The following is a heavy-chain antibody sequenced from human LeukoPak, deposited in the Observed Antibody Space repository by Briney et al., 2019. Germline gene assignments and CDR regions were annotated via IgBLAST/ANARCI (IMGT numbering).Heavy chain of an antibody. CDR3: ATRQSHDYGDYPAFDY. Sequence: GGSLRLSCAASGFTFSSYAMSWVRQAPGKGLEWVSAFSGSGGSTYYADSVKGRFTISRDNSKNTLYLQMNSLRAEDTAVYYCATRQSHDYGDYPAFDYWGQGTLVTVSS. CDR1: GFTFSSYA. CDR2: FSGSGGST. J-gene: IGHJ4*02. V-gene: IGHV3-23*01. D-gene: IGHD4-17*01.